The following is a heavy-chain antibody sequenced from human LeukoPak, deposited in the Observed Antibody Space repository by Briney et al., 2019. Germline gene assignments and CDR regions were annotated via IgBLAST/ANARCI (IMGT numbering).Heavy chain of an antibody. Sequence: GGSLRLSCAASGFTFSSYSMNWVRQAPGKGLEWVSSITTSSSYIYYADSVRGRFTISRDNAKNSLYLQMNSLRAEDTAVYYCAKGITIFGVVTLFDYWGQGTLVTVSS. CDR1: GFTFSSYS. J-gene: IGHJ4*02. D-gene: IGHD3-3*01. V-gene: IGHV3-21*01. CDR2: ITTSSSYI. CDR3: AKGITIFGVVTLFDY.